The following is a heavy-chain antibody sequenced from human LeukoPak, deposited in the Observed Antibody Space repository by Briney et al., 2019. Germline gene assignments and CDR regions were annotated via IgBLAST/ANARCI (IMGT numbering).Heavy chain of an antibody. J-gene: IGHJ4*02. CDR3: ARRVYYDILTGSYYFDY. V-gene: IGHV4-39*01. Sequence: SETLSLTCSVSGGSISSSTTYYWGWIRQPPGKGLEWIWSIYYSGTTYYNPSLKSRVTISVDTSKNQFSLSLSSVTAADTAVYYCARRVYYDILTGSYYFDYWGQGTRVTVSS. CDR1: GGSISSSTTYY. CDR2: IYYSGTT. D-gene: IGHD3-9*01.